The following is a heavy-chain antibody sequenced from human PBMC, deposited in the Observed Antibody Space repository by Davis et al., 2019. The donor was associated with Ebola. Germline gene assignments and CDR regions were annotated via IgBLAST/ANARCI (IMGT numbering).Heavy chain of an antibody. V-gene: IGHV1-2*02. CDR2: INPNSGGT. J-gene: IGHJ2*01. Sequence: VSVKVSCKASGYTFTGYYMHWVRQAPGQGLEWMGWINPNSGGTNYAQKFQGRVTMTRDTSISTAYMELSRLRSDDTAVYYCARRKALGIFADWYFDLWGRGTLVTVSS. CDR1: GYTFTGYY. CDR3: ARRKALGIFADWYFDL. D-gene: IGHD3-3*01.